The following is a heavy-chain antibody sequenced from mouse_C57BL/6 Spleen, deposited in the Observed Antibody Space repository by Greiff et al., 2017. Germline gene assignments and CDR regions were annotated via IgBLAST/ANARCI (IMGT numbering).Heavy chain of an antibody. V-gene: IGHV1-55*01. Sequence: QVHVKQSGAELVKPGASVKMSCKASGYTFTSYWITWVKQRPGQGLEWIGDIYPGSGSTNYNEKFKSKATLTVDTSSSTAYMQLSSLTSEDSAVYYCARSSYYSIYYAMDYWGQGTSVTVSS. CDR2: IYPGSGST. CDR3: ARSSYYSIYYAMDY. D-gene: IGHD2-5*01. CDR1: GYTFTSYW. J-gene: IGHJ4*01.